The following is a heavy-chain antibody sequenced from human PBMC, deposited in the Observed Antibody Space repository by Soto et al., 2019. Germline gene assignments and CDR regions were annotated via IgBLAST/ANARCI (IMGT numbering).Heavy chain of an antibody. V-gene: IGHV1-69*13. CDR1: GGTFSSYA. Sequence: SVKVSCKASGGTFSSYAISWVRQAPGQGLEWMGGIIPIFGTANYAQKFQGRVTITADESTSTAYMELSSLRSEDTAVYYCAREKGRTVTPFRAFDIWGQGTMVTVSS. CDR3: AREKGRTVTPFRAFDI. D-gene: IGHD4-17*01. CDR2: IIPIFGTA. J-gene: IGHJ3*02.